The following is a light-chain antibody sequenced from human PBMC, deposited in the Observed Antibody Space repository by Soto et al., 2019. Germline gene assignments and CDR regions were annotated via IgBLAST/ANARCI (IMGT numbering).Light chain of an antibody. CDR2: DNN. V-gene: IGLV1-51*01. CDR1: SSNIGNNY. J-gene: IGLJ2*01. Sequence: QAVVTQSPSVSAAPGQKITISCSGSSSNIGNNYVSWYQPLPGTAPKLLIYDNNKRPSGIADRFSGSKSGTSGTLDIAGLQTGDEDDYYCATWDGSLPGEVLGGGTKLTV. CDR3: ATWDGSLPGEV.